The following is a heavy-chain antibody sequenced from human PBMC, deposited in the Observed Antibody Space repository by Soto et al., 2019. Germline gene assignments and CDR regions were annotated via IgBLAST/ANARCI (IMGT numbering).Heavy chain of an antibody. V-gene: IGHV4-4*02. CDR2: IYHSGST. D-gene: IGHD1-26*01. Sequence: QVQLQESGPGLVKPSGTLSLTCAVSGGSISSSNWWSWVRQPPGKGLEWIGEIYHSGSTNYNPSLKSRVAIPVDKSKSQFSLNLSSVTAADTAVYYCALIVGNTGAFDYWGQGTLVTVSS. CDR1: GGSISSSNW. CDR3: ALIVGNTGAFDY. J-gene: IGHJ4*02.